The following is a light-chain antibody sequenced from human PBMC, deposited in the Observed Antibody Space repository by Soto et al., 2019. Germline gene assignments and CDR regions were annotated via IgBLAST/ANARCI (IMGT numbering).Light chain of an antibody. J-gene: IGLJ2*01. CDR3: SSYTSRSTLE. V-gene: IGLV2-14*03. Sequence: QSALTQPASVSGSPGQSITISCTGTSNDVGGYNYVSWYQQHPGKAPKVMIYDVSNRPSGVSNRFSGSKSGNTASPTISGLQAEDEADYYCSSYTSRSTLEFGGGTKLTVL. CDR2: DVS. CDR1: SNDVGGYNY.